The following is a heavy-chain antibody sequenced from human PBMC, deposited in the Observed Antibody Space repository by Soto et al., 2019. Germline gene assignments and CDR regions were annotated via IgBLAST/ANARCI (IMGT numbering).Heavy chain of an antibody. CDR1: GYTFTSYA. CDR3: ARGSSWSYFDY. Sequence: QVQLVQSGAEVKKPGASVKVSCKASGYTFTSYAMHWVRQAPGQRLEWMGSINTANDNTRYSQNFQGRVTITRDPFANTAYMELSSLKSEDTAVYYCARGSSWSYFDYWGQGTLVTVSS. V-gene: IGHV1-3*04. D-gene: IGHD6-13*01. J-gene: IGHJ4*02. CDR2: INTANDNT.